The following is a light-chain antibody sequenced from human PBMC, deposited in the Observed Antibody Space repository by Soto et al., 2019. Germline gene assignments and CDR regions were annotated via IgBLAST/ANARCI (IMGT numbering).Light chain of an antibody. J-gene: IGKJ2*01. CDR2: EAS. CDR3: QQSYSAPYT. CDR1: QSITSY. Sequence: DIQMTQSPSSLSAYVGDRVTITCRASQSITSYLNWYQQKPGKAPKLLIYEASGLQSGVPSRFSGSGSGTDFTLTISSLQPEDFASYYCQQSYSAPYTFGQGTKLEIK. V-gene: IGKV1-39*01.